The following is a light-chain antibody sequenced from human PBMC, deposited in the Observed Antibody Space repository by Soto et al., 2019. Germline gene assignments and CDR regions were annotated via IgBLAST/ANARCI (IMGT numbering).Light chain of an antibody. CDR2: GAS. CDR3: QQYNTWYT. J-gene: IGKJ2*01. Sequence: EIVMTQSPATLSVSPGERATLSCRASQSVNSNLAWYQQKPGQAPRLLIYGASTRATGVPARFSGSGSGTEFTLTISSLQSEDFAVYYCQQYNTWYTFGQGTKLEI. V-gene: IGKV3-15*01. CDR1: QSVNSN.